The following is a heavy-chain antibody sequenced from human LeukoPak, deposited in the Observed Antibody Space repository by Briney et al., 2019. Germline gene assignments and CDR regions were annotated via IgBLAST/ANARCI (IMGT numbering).Heavy chain of an antibody. Sequence: SVKVSCKASGGTFSSYAISWVRQAPGQGLEWMGRIIPIFGTANYAQKFQGRVTITTGESTSTAYMELSSLRSEDTAVYYCATQIRRILLHSEVDYWGQGTLVTVSS. D-gene: IGHD5-18*01. CDR3: ATQIRRILLHSEVDY. J-gene: IGHJ4*02. V-gene: IGHV1-69*05. CDR2: IIPIFGTA. CDR1: GGTFSSYA.